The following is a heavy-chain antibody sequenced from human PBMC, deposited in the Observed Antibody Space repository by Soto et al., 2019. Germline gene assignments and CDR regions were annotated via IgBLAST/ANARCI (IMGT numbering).Heavy chain of an antibody. V-gene: IGHV4-34*01. D-gene: IGHD6-6*01. Sequence: QVQLQQWGAGLLKPSETLSLTCAVYGGSFSGYYWSWIRQPPGKGLEWIGEINHSGSTNYNPSLTSRVTISVDTSKNQFSLKLSSVTAADTAVYYCARARKQLVGIYYYYYYGMDVWGQGTTVTVSS. J-gene: IGHJ6*02. CDR1: GGSFSGYY. CDR2: INHSGST. CDR3: ARARKQLVGIYYYYYYGMDV.